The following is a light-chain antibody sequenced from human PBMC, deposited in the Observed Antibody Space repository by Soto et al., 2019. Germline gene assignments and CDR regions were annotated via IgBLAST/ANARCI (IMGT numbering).Light chain of an antibody. CDR1: SSNIGAGYD. J-gene: IGLJ2*01. Sequence: QSVLTQPPSVSGAPGQRVSISCTGSSSNIGAGYDVPWYHQLPGTAPKLLLYGNNNRPSGVPDRFSGSKSGTSASLVITGLQAEDEADYYCQSFDTRLNSVVFGGGTKLTVL. CDR2: GNN. CDR3: QSFDTRLNSVV. V-gene: IGLV1-40*01.